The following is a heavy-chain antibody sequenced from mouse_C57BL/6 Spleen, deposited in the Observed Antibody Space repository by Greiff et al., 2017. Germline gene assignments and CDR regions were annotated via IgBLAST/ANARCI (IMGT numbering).Heavy chain of an antibody. D-gene: IGHD3-2*02. CDR2: INPGSGGT. CDR1: GYAFTNYL. V-gene: IGHV1-54*01. J-gene: IGHJ3*01. CDR3: ARGTAQATSWFAY. Sequence: QVQLQQSGAELVRPGTSVKVSCKASGYAFTNYLIEWVKQRPGQGLEWIGVINPGSGGTNYNEKFKGKATLTADKSSSTAYMQRSSLTSEDSAVYFCARGTAQATSWFAYWGQGTLVTVSA.